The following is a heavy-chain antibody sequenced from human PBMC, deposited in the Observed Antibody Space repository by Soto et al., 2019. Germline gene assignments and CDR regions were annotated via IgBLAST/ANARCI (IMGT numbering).Heavy chain of an antibody. V-gene: IGHV1-24*01. D-gene: IGHD2-15*01. CDR2: FDPEDGET. J-gene: IGHJ5*02. Sequence: ASVKVSCKVSGYTLTELSMHWVRQAPGKGLEWMGGFDPEDGETIYAQKFQGRVTMTEDTSTDTAYMELSSLRSEDTAVYYCATVSLGYCSGGSCKEGDYNWFDPWGQGTMVTVSS. CDR3: ATVSLGYCSGGSCKEGDYNWFDP. CDR1: GYTLTELS.